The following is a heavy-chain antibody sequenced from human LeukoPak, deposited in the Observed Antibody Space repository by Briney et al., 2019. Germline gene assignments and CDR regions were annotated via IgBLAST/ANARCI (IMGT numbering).Heavy chain of an antibody. CDR1: GYTFTSYG. CDR3: ARVYSMVTAKSPIDY. D-gene: IGHD2-21*02. CDR2: ISAYNGNT. J-gene: IGHJ4*02. V-gene: IGHV1-18*01. Sequence: ASVKVSCKASGYTFTSYGISWVRQAPGHGLEWMGWISAYNGNTNYAQKLQGRVTMTTDTSTSTAYMELRSLRSDDTAVYYCARVYSMVTAKSPIDYWGQGTLVTVSS.